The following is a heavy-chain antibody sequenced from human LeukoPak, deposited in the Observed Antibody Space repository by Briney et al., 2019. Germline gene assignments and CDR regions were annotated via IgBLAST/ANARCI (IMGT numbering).Heavy chain of an antibody. Sequence: ASVKVSCKASGYTFTNYYMHWVRQAPGQGLEWMGIIIPSGGTTRYAQKFQGRVTMTRGMSTSTVYMELSSLRSEDTAVYYCAREYYYDSSGFDYWGQGTLVTVSS. CDR1: GYTFTNYY. J-gene: IGHJ4*02. V-gene: IGHV1-46*01. CDR3: AREYYYDSSGFDY. CDR2: IIPSGGTT. D-gene: IGHD3-22*01.